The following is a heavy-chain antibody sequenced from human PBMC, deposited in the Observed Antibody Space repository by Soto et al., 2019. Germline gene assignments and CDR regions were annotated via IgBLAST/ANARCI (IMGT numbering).Heavy chain of an antibody. CDR3: ARHLSSAALLAFYYYGMDV. J-gene: IGHJ6*02. D-gene: IGHD1-26*01. V-gene: IGHV4-59*08. Sequence: KTSETLSLTCTVSGGSISSYYWSWIRQPPGKGLEWIGYIYYSGSTNYNPSLKSRVTISIDTSKNQFSLKLSSVTAADTAVYYCARHLSSAALLAFYYYGMDVWGQGTTVTVSS. CDR2: IYYSGST. CDR1: GGSISSYY.